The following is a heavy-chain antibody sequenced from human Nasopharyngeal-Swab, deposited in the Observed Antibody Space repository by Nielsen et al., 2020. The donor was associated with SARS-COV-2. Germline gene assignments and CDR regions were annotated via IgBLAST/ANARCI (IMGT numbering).Heavy chain of an antibody. V-gene: IGHV4-39*07. D-gene: IGHD6-19*01. CDR3: ASRYSSGWGAFDI. Sequence: SETLSLTCTVSGDSIRSTTFYWGWIRQPPGKGLEWIGSIHNSGTPYYIPSLKSRVTISVDTSKNQFSLKMRSVTAADTAVYYCASRYSSGWGAFDIWGQGTMVTVSS. J-gene: IGHJ3*02. CDR2: IHNSGTP. CDR1: GDSIRSTTFY.